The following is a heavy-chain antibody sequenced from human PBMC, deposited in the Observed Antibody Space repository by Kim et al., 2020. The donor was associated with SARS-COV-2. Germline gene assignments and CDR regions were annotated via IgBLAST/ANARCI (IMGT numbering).Heavy chain of an antibody. V-gene: IGHV3-23*01. Sequence: YYADSVKGRFTISRDNAKNTLYLQMNSLRAEDTAVYYCAKEVATTTSFDYWGQGTLVTVSS. J-gene: IGHJ4*02. D-gene: IGHD5-12*01. CDR3: AKEVATTTSFDY.